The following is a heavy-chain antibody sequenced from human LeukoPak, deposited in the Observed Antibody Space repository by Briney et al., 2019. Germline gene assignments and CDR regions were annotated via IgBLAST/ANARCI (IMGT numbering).Heavy chain of an antibody. D-gene: IGHD4-17*01. CDR1: GGSISSYY. CDR2: IYYSGST. V-gene: IGHV4-59*01. J-gene: IGHJ4*02. Sequence: SETLSLTCTVSGGSISSYYWSWIRQPPGKGLEWIGYIYYSGSTNYNPSLKSRVTISVDTSKNQFSLKLSSVTAADTAVYYCASGDYYGDNSPFDYWGQGTLVTVSS. CDR3: ASGDYYGDNSPFDY.